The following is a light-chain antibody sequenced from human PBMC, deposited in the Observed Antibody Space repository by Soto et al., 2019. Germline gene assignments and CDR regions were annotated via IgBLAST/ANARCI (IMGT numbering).Light chain of an antibody. CDR1: SSDVGSYDL. Sequence: QSVLTQPASVSGSPGQSITISCTGTSSDVGSYDLVSWYQHHSGKASKIIIYEVNKRPSGISDRFSGSKSGNTASLTISGLQAEDEDDYFCCSFVRTNGLLFGGGTKLTVL. V-gene: IGLV2-23*02. CDR2: EVN. CDR3: CSFVRTNGLL. J-gene: IGLJ2*01.